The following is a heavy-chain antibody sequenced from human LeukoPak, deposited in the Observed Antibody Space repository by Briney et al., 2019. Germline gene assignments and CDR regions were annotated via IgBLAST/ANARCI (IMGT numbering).Heavy chain of an antibody. J-gene: IGHJ4*02. D-gene: IGHD3-22*01. CDR1: GASISSYY. V-gene: IGHV4-59*01. CDR2: IYYSGST. CDR3: ARSLSSGYATNFDY. Sequence: SETLSLTCIVSGASISSYYWSWTRQPPGKGLERIGYIYYSGSTNYNPSLKSRVTISVDTSKNQFSLKLSSVTAADTAVYYCARSLSSGYATNFDYWGQGTLVTVSS.